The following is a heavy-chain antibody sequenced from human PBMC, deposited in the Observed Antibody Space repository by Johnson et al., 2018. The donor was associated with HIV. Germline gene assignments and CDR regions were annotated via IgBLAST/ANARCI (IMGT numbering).Heavy chain of an antibody. D-gene: IGHD1-1*01. Sequence: QVQLVESGGGVVQPGRSLRLSCAASGFTFSSYAMHGVRQAPGKGVEWVAVISFAGNNKYYADSVKGRFTISRDNAKNSLYIQMNRLRPEDTALYYCAKDVTGELDALDICGQGTMVTVSS. V-gene: IGHV3-30*14. CDR1: GFTFSSYA. CDR2: ISFAGNNK. J-gene: IGHJ3*02. CDR3: AKDVTGELDALDI.